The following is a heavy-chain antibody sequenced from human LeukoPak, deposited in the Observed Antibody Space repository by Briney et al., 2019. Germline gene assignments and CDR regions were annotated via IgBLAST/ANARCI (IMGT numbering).Heavy chain of an antibody. Sequence: GGSLRLSCAASGFTFSSYWMHWVRQAPGKGLVWVSRINTDGSSTSYADSVKGRFTISRDNSKNTLYLQMNSLRAEDTAVYYCAKDLGSGWYYYYGMDVWGQGTTVTVSS. CDR1: GFTFSSYW. V-gene: IGHV3-74*01. CDR3: AKDLGSGWYYYYGMDV. D-gene: IGHD6-19*01. J-gene: IGHJ6*02. CDR2: INTDGSST.